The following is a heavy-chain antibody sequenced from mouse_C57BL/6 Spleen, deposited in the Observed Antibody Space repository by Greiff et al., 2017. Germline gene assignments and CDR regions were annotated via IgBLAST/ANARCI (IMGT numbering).Heavy chain of an antibody. D-gene: IGHD6-1*01. CDR3: ARPPSHGGLGGFAY. CDR1: GYTFTDYN. Sequence: VQLQQSGPELVKPGASVKIPCKASGYTFTDYNMDWVKQSHGKSLEWIGDINPNNGGTIYNQKFKGKATLTVDKSSSTAYMELRSLTSEDTAVYYCARPPSHGGLGGFAYWGKGTLVTVSA. J-gene: IGHJ3*01. CDR2: INPNNGGT. V-gene: IGHV1-18*01.